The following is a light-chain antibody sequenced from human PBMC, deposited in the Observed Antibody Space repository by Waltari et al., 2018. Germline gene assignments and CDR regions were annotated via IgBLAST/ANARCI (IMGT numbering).Light chain of an antibody. V-gene: IGKV3D-15*01. CDR3: QQYDNWPRT. Sequence: EILMTQSPATLSVSPGDGATLSCRTSQSVNSNLAWYQQKPGQAPRLLIYGASTRPPGIPARFIGSGSGTEFTLSISSLQSEDFAVYYCQQYDNWPRTFGQGTNLEIK. J-gene: IGKJ2*02. CDR1: QSVNSN. CDR2: GAS.